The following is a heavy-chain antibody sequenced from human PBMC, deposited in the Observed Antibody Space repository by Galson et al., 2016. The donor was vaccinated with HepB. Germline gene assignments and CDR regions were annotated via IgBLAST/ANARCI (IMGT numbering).Heavy chain of an antibody. CDR2: IKRDGSEE. CDR1: AFDFSRHW. D-gene: IGHD6-19*01. J-gene: IGHJ4*02. Sequence: SLRLSCAVSAFDFSRHWMSWVRQAPGKGLEWVANIKRDGSEENYADAVSGRFTISRDNAKNTLYLQMSSLRAEDTAVYYCGFGGWLDYWGPGTLVTVSS. V-gene: IGHV3-7*01. CDR3: GFGGWLDY.